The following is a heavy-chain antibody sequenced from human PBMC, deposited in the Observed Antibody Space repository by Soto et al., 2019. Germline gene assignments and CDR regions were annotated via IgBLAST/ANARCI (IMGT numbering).Heavy chain of an antibody. CDR3: AKGDCSGGRCYRGFDY. CDR2: VSASGSIT. Sequence: EVQVLESGGGLVQPGGSLRLSCAASGFRFSNYDMSWVRQAPEKGLEWVSGVSASGSITSYADSAKGRFTISRDNAKNTMFLQMNSLRAEDTAVYFCAKGDCSGGRCYRGFDYWGQGTLVTVSA. V-gene: IGHV3-23*01. D-gene: IGHD2-15*01. J-gene: IGHJ4*02. CDR1: GFRFSNYD.